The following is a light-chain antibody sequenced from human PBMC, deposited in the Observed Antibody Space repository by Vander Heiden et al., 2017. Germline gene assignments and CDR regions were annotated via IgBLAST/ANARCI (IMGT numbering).Light chain of an antibody. Sequence: RVTITCRASQSISSYLNWYQQKPGKAPKLLIYAASSLQSGVPSSFSGSGSGTDFTLTISSLQPEDFATYDCQQSYSTPRTFGQGTKVEIK. CDR1: QSISSY. V-gene: IGKV1-39*01. CDR3: QQSYSTPRT. CDR2: AAS. J-gene: IGKJ1*01.